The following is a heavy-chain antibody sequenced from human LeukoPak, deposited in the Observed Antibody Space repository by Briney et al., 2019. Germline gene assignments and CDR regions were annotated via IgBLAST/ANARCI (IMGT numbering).Heavy chain of an antibody. V-gene: IGHV4-4*02. J-gene: IGHJ4*02. CDR2: VHLDGRT. D-gene: IGHD3-3*01. CDR3: AREGGFYRPLDY. Sequence: SETLSLTCGVSGGSVTSTNWWTWVRQPPGKGLEWIGEVHLDGRTNYNPSLKSRLTISVALSENHISLKLTSVTAADTAVYYCAREGGFYRPLDYSGQGTLVTVSS. CDR1: GGSVTSTNW.